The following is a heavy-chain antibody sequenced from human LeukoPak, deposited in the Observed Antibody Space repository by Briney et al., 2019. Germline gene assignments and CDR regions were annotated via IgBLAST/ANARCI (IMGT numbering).Heavy chain of an antibody. J-gene: IGHJ4*02. D-gene: IGHD3-9*01. CDR2: IKQDGTER. Sequence: GXSLRLSCAASGFTFTTSWMSWVRQAPGKGLEWVANIKQDGTERYYVGSVKGRFTISRDNAKNSLYLQMISLRAEDTAVYYCTRGYLEWFYFDYWGQGTLVTVSS. CDR1: GFTFTTSW. V-gene: IGHV3-7*01. CDR3: TRGYLEWFYFDY.